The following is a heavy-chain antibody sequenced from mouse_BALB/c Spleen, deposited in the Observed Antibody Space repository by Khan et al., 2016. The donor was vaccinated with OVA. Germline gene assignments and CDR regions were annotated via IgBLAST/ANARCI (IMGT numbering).Heavy chain of an antibody. CDR3: AISLYYSYGYALDC. CDR2: ISSTGGT. V-gene: IGHV3-2*02. J-gene: IGHJ4*01. Sequence: EVQLQESGPGLVKPSQSLSLTCTVTGYSITSDYAWNWIRQFPGNKLEWMGYISSTGGTSYNPSLKSRISITRDTSKNQFFLQLKSVTAEDTATYYCAISLYYSYGYALDCWGRGTLVTVSS. D-gene: IGHD2-14*01. CDR1: GYSITSDYA.